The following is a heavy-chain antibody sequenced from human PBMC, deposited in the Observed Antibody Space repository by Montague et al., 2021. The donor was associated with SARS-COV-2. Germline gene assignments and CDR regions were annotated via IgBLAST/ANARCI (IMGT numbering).Heavy chain of an antibody. CDR3: AARADYYYGMDV. CDR1: GFTVSSNN. Sequence: SLRLSCAASGFTVSSNNMSWVRQAPGKGLEWVSVIYSGGSTQYADSVKGRLTISRDKSNYTLYLHMNSLRAEDTAVYYCAARADYYYGMDVWGQGTSVTVSS. CDR2: IYSGGST. V-gene: IGHV3-66*01. J-gene: IGHJ6*02.